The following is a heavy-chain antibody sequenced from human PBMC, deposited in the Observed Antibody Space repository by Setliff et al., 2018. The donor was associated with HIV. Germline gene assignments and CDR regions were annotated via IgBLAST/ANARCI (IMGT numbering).Heavy chain of an antibody. V-gene: IGHV1-18*01. D-gene: IGHD5-12*01. J-gene: IGHJ4*02. CDR3: ARDNKVAPLDF. CDR2: ISAYNGDT. Sequence: ASVKVSCKASGYAFTSYGISWVRQAPGQGLEWMGWISAYNGDTNYAQKLQGRVTMTTDTSTSTAYMELRSLRSDDTAVYYCARDNKVAPLDFWGQGTLVTVSS. CDR1: GYAFTSYG.